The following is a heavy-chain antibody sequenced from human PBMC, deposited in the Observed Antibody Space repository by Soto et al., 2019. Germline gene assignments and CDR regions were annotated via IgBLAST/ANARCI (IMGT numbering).Heavy chain of an antibody. D-gene: IGHD3-16*01. V-gene: IGHV5-51*01. J-gene: IGHJ3*02. CDR3: ARVGAHYVWALDI. CDR1: GNSFNNW. CDR2: IYPGDSDT. Sequence: PGESLKISCKGLGNSFNNWIGWVRQMPGKGLEWVGIIYPGDSDTRYSPSFQGQVTISADKSISTAYLQWSSLKPSASAMYYCARVGAHYVWALDIWGKGTMVTV.